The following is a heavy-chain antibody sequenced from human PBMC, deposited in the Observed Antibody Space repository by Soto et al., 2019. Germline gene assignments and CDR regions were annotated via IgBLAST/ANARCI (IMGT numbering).Heavy chain of an antibody. Sequence: QLQLQESGSGLVKPSQTLSLTCAVSGGSISSGGYSWSWIRQPPGKGLEWIGYIYHSGSTYYNPSLNSRVTISVARTKTQSALKLSSVAGADKAVSCCATVPGLWGRGTLVTVAS. CDR2: IYHSGST. CDR3: ATVPGL. D-gene: IGHD2-2*01. V-gene: IGHV4-30-2*01. CDR1: GGSISSGGYS. J-gene: IGHJ2*01.